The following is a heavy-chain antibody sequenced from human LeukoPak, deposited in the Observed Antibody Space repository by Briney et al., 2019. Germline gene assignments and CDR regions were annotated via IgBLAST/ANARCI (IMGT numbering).Heavy chain of an antibody. V-gene: IGHV4-31*03. CDR3: ARAGRGWLLQHFDY. Sequence: PSETLSLTCTVSGGSISSGGYYWSWIRQHPGKGLEWIGNIYYSGSTYYNPSLKSRVTISVDTSKNQFSLKLSSVTAADTAVYYCARAGRGWLLQHFDYWGQGTLVTVSS. D-gene: IGHD3-22*01. J-gene: IGHJ4*02. CDR2: IYYSGST. CDR1: GGSISSGGYY.